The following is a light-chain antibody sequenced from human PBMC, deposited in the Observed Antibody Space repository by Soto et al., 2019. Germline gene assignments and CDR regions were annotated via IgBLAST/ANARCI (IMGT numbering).Light chain of an antibody. CDR3: QQRSNWPPWT. CDR1: QIVYNGY. CDR2: GAS. V-gene: IGKV3D-20*02. J-gene: IGKJ1*01. Sequence: ENVLTQSPGTLSLSPGESATLSCRASQIVYNGYLAWYQQKPGQPPRLLIFGASTRASGVPDRFSGSESGTDFTLTINRLQPEDFAVYYCQQRSNWPPWTFGQGTKVDIK.